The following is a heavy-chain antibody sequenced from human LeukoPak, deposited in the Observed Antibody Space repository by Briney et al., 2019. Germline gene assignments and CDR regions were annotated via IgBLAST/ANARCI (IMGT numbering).Heavy chain of an antibody. V-gene: IGHV3-23*01. CDR3: AKVGEPYGSGSYYVDY. D-gene: IGHD3-10*01. J-gene: IGHJ4*02. Sequence: PGGSLRLSCAASGFTFSTYAMSWVRQAPGKGLEWVSAISGRGGSTYYADSVKGRFTISRDNSKNTLYLQMNTLRAEDTAVYYCAKVGEPYGSGSYYVDYWGQGTLLTVSS. CDR1: GFTFSTYA. CDR2: ISGRGGST.